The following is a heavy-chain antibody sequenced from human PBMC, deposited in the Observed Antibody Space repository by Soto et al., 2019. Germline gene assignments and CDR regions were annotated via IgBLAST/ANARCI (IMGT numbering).Heavy chain of an antibody. D-gene: IGHD2-21*02. CDR1: GGSISSSSYF. CDR3: ARGTVVTPGWFDP. V-gene: IGHV4-39*07. J-gene: IGHJ5*02. Sequence: SETLSLTCSVSGGSISSSSYFWGWIRQPPGKGLEWIGSIYYSGSTYYNPSLKSRVTISVDTSKNQFSLKLSSVTAADTAVYYCARGTVVTPGWFDPWGQGTLVTVSS. CDR2: IYYSGST.